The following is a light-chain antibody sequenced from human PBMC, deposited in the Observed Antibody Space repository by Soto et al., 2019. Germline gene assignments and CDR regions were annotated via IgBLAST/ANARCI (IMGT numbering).Light chain of an antibody. CDR1: QSISNNY. J-gene: IGKJ2*01. Sequence: MVLMQSPGTLSLSPGERATLACRASQSISNNYLAWYQQRHAQAARLLISGASSRATGIPDRFSGSGSATHFTLTLSRPQPEDLTVYYCLQYGSSPSAFGPGPKLYIK. CDR3: LQYGSSPSA. CDR2: GAS. V-gene: IGKV3-20*01.